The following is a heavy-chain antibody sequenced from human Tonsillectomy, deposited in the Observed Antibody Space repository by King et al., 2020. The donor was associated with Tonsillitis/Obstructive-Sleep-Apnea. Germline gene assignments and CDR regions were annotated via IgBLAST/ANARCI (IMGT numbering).Heavy chain of an antibody. CDR2: ISSSSSPI. D-gene: IGHD1-7*01. CDR3: ARNELLDY. Sequence: QLVQSGGGLVQPGGSLRLSCAASGCTFSSYGMNWVRQAPGKGLEWVSYISSSSSPIYYADSVEGRFTISRDNAKNSLYLQMNSLRDEDTAVYYCARNELLDYWGQGTLVTVSS. J-gene: IGHJ4*02. V-gene: IGHV3-48*02. CDR1: GCTFSSYG.